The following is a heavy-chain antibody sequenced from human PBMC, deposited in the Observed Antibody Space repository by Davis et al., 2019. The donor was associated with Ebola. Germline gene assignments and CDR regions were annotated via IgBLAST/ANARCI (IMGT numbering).Heavy chain of an antibody. J-gene: IGHJ4*02. CDR3: TTDGRIVATSDDY. Sequence: AGESLKISCAASGFTFSNAWMNWVRQAPGKGLEWVSFIRSKGFGGTTEYAASVKGRFTISRDDSKNTLYLQMNSLKTEDTAVYYCTTDGRIVATSDDYWGQGTLVTVSS. CDR2: IRSKGFGGTT. V-gene: IGHV3/OR16-6*02. D-gene: IGHD5-12*01. CDR1: GFTFSNAW.